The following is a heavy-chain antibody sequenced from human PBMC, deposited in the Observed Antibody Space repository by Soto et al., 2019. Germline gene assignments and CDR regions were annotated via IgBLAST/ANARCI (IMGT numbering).Heavy chain of an antibody. V-gene: IGHV4-34*01. J-gene: IGHJ5*02. CDR3: ARMRSIVLMVFAMEGNWFDP. CDR1: NGSLSGYY. Sequence: SETLSLTCAVYNGSLSGYYWTWIRQSPGKGLEWIGEINHSGITNYNPSLESRVTISVDTSKDQFSLKLSSVTAADTALYYCARMRSIVLMVFAMEGNWFDPWGQGTLVTVSS. CDR2: INHSGIT. D-gene: IGHD2-8*01.